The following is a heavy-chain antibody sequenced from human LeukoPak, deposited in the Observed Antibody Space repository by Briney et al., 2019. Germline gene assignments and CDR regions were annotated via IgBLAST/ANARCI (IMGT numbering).Heavy chain of an antibody. V-gene: IGHV3-74*01. D-gene: IGHD3/OR15-3a*01. CDR2: INSDETRT. CDR3: ARSTDSWTNYYGMDV. J-gene: IGHJ6*02. Sequence: GSLSLSCAASGFTFSSYWMHWVRQAPGKGLVWVSRINSDETRTNFADSVKGRFTISRDNAKNTLYLQMNSLRAEDTAVYYCARSTDSWTNYYGMDVWGQGTTVTVSS. CDR1: GFTFSSYW.